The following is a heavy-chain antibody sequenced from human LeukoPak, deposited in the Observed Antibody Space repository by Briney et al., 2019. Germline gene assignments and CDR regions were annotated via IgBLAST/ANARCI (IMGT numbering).Heavy chain of an antibody. J-gene: IGHJ4*02. D-gene: IGHD3-10*01. V-gene: IGHV1-18*01. CDR2: ISAYNGNT. CDR3: ARNERAPANGWFGEPRALWDY. Sequence: ASVKVSCKASGYTFTSYGISWVRQAPGQGLEWMGWISAYNGNTNYAQKLQGRVTMTTDTSTSTAYMELRSLRSDDTAVYYCARNERAPANGWFGEPRALWDYWGQGTLVTVSS. CDR1: GYTFTSYG.